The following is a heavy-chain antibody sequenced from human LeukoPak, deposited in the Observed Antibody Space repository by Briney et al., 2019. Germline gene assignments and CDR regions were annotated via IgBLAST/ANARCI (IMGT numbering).Heavy chain of an antibody. CDR3: GRVARGNYYHFDS. D-gene: IGHD1-26*01. J-gene: IGHJ4*02. CDR2: ISFNGETT. V-gene: IGHV3-48*04. Sequence: PGGSLRLSCAASGFTFSSFSLTWVRQAPGKGLEWLSYISFNGETTSYADSVKGRFTSSRDYAKNSLYLQMNSLRAEDTAVYYCGRVARGNYYHFDSWGQGTLVTVSS. CDR1: GFTFSSFS.